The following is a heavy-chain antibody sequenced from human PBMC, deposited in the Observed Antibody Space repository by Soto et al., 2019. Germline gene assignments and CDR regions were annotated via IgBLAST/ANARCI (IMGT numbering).Heavy chain of an antibody. V-gene: IGHV1-69*01. CDR3: ARGLGQQQIYYYYNGMDV. CDR2: IIPIFGTA. J-gene: IGHJ6*02. CDR1: GGTFSSYA. D-gene: IGHD6-13*01. Sequence: QVQLVQSGAEVKKPGSSVKVSCKASGGTFSSYAISWVRQAPGQGLEWMGGIIPIFGTANYAQKFQGRVTITADESTSTAYMELSSLRSEDTAVYYCARGLGQQQIYYYYNGMDVWGQGTTVTVSS.